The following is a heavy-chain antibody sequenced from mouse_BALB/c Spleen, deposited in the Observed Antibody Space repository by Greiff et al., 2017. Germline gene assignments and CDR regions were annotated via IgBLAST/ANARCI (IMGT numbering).Heavy chain of an antibody. V-gene: IGHV1-55*01. J-gene: IGHJ2*01. CDR1: GYNFTSYW. CDR3: ARWGNSYYFDY. CDR2: IYPGSGST. Sequence: QVQLQQPGAELVKPGTSVKLSCKASGYNFTSYWINWVKLRPGQGLEWIGDIYPGSGSTNYNEKFKSKATLTVDTSSSTAYMQLSSLASEDSALYYCARWGNSYYFDYWGQGTTLTVSS. D-gene: IGHD2-1*01.